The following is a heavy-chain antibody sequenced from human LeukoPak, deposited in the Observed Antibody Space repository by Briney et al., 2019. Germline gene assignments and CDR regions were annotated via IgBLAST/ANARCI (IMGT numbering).Heavy chain of an antibody. CDR3: ARCPLATISYYYGMDV. CDR1: GFTFSSYA. CDR2: ISYDGSNK. J-gene: IGHJ6*02. V-gene: IGHV3-30-3*01. D-gene: IGHD5-24*01. Sequence: GGSLRLSCAASGFTFSSYAMHWVRQAPGKGLEWVAVISYDGSNKYYADSVKGRFTISRDNSKNTLYLQMNSLRAEDTAVYYCARCPLATISYYYGMDVWGQGTTVTVSS.